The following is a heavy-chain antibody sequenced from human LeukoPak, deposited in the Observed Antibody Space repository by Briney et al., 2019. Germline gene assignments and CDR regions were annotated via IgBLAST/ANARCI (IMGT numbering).Heavy chain of an antibody. Sequence: GGSLRLSCAASGFTFSGSAIHWVRQAPGKGLEWVGRIRSKANSYATAYAASVKGRFTISRDDSKNTAYLQMNSLKTEDTAVYYCTSLITMVRGVIGLLNVNWGQGTLVTVSS. D-gene: IGHD3-10*01. J-gene: IGHJ4*02. V-gene: IGHV3-73*01. CDR1: GFTFSGSA. CDR3: TSLITMVRGVIGLLNVN. CDR2: IRSKANSYAT.